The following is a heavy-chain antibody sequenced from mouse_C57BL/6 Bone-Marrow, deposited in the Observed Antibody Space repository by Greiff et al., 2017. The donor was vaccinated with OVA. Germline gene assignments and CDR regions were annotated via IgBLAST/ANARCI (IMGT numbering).Heavy chain of an antibody. V-gene: IGHV6-3*01. J-gene: IGHJ2*01. D-gene: IGHD1-1*01. CDR2: IRLKSDNYAT. CDR1: GFTFSNYW. Sequence: EVMLVESGGGLVQPGGSMKLSCVASGFTFSNYWMNWVRQSPEKGLEWVAQIRLKSDNYATHYAESVKGRFTISRDDSKSSVYLQMNNLRAEDTGIYYCTGAGITTVVATNDYWGQGTTLTVSS. CDR3: TGAGITTVVATNDY.